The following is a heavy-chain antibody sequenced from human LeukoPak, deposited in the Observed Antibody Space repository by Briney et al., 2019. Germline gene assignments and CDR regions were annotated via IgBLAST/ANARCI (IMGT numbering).Heavy chain of an antibody. Sequence: SETLSLTCTVSGGSISSYYWSWIRQPPGKGLERIGYIYYSGSTNYNPSLKSRVTISVDTSKNQFSLKLSSVTAADTAVYYCATRIAAAGPSPYYFDYWGQGTLVTVSS. D-gene: IGHD6-13*01. CDR3: ATRIAAAGPSPYYFDY. CDR2: IYYSGST. CDR1: GGSISSYY. J-gene: IGHJ4*02. V-gene: IGHV4-59*01.